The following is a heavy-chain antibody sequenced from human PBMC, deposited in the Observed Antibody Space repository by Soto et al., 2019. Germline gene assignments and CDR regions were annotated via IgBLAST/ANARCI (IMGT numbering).Heavy chain of an antibody. CDR1: GDHFTSYW. D-gene: IGHD2-15*01. CDR3: ARHGMATHYGMDG. CDR2: IYPGDSDT. V-gene: IGHV5-51*07. J-gene: IGHJ6*02. Sequence: PGHSLKISCTGSGDHFTSYWSGWVHQMPGKGLEWMGIIYPGDSDTRYSPSFQGQVTISADKSISTAYLQWSSLKASDTAMYYCARHGMATHYGMDGWGQGTTVTVS.